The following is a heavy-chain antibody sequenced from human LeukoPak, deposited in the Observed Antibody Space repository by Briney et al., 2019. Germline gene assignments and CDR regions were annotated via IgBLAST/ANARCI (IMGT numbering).Heavy chain of an antibody. CDR1: GDSIGDYY. CDR2: IYYSGST. Sequence: SETLSLTCAVSGDSIGDYYWSWIRQPPGKGLECIGYIYYSGSTNYNPSLKSRVTISVDTSRNQFSLKLTSVTAADTAVYYCAKVSDRDSSGYYWGFEYWGQGTLVTVSS. J-gene: IGHJ4*02. D-gene: IGHD3-22*01. V-gene: IGHV4-59*08. CDR3: AKVSDRDSSGYYWGFEY.